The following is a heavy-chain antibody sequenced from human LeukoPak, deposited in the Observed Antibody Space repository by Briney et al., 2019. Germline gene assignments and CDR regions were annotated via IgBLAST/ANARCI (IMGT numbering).Heavy chain of an antibody. D-gene: IGHD1-20*01. CDR3: VRVWPPNAVDRGMTYSDFTALDV. CDR1: NYTFASYG. Sequence: ASVKVSCKASNYTFASYGLSWVRQAPGQGLQWVGWISPYDGNSNYAQRFQARVTMSIDKSTRTVYMELRRLRLDDTAVYYCVRVWPPNAVDRGMTYSDFTALDVWGQGTTVIVSS. CDR2: ISPYDGNS. J-gene: IGHJ3*01. V-gene: IGHV1-18*01.